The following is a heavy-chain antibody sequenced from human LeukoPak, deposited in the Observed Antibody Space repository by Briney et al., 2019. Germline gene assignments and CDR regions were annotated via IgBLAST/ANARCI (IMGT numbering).Heavy chain of an antibody. D-gene: IGHD1-26*01. Sequence: PSETLSLTCTVSGGPISRYYWSWIRQPPGKGLEWIGYIYYSGSTNYNPSLKSRVTISVDTSKNQFSLKLSSVTAADTAVYFCPRVRGSGSHITLFDYWGQGTLVTVSS. CDR2: IYYSGST. CDR3: PRVRGSGSHITLFDY. CDR1: GGPISRYY. V-gene: IGHV4-59*01. J-gene: IGHJ4*02.